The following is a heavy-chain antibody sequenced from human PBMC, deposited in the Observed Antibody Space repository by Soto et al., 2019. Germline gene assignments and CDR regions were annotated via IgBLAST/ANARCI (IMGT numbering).Heavy chain of an antibody. V-gene: IGHV1-3*01. Sequence: ASVKVSCKASGYTFTSYAMHWVRQAPGQRLEWMGWINAGNGNTKYSQKFQGRVTITRDTSASTAYMELSSLRSEDTAVYYCALARNIAVGESPGRWGQGNLVTVSS. J-gene: IGHJ4*02. CDR2: INAGNGNT. D-gene: IGHD6-19*01. CDR3: ALARNIAVGESPGR. CDR1: GYTFTSYA.